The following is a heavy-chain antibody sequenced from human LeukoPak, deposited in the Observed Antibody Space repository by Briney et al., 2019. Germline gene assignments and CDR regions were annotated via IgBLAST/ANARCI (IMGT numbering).Heavy chain of an antibody. V-gene: IGHV1-18*01. CDR2: ISAYNGNT. CDR3: ARDPGIVGATVEFDY. D-gene: IGHD1-26*01. J-gene: IGHJ4*02. Sequence: ASVKVSCKASGYTFTSYGISWVRQAPGQGLEWMGWISAYNGNTNYAQKLQDRVTMTTDTSTSTAYMELRSLRSDDTAVYYCARDPGIVGATVEFDYWGQGTLVTVSS. CDR1: GYTFTSYG.